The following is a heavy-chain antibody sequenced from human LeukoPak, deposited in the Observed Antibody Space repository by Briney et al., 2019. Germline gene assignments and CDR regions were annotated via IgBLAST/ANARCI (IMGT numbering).Heavy chain of an antibody. CDR1: GVSISSYY. Sequence: SETLSLTCTVSGVSISSYYWGWIRQPPGKGLEWIGSIYYSGSTYYNPSLKSRVTISVDTSKNQFSLKLSSVTAADTAVYYCARGARTRSGYSYGYGYYYYYMDVWGKGTTVTVSS. D-gene: IGHD5-18*01. V-gene: IGHV4-39*07. J-gene: IGHJ6*03. CDR3: ARGARTRSGYSYGYGYYYYYMDV. CDR2: IYYSGST.